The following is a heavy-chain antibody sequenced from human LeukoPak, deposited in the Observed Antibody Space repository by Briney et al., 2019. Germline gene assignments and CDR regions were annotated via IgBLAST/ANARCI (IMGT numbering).Heavy chain of an antibody. J-gene: IGHJ6*03. CDR2: IYTSGST. CDR1: GGSISSGSYY. CDR3: ARSKGNYDFWSGYPPYYYYYMDV. V-gene: IGHV4-61*02. Sequence: SETLSLTCTASGGSISSGSYYWSWIRQPAGKGLEWIGRIYTSGSTNYNPSLKSRVTISVDTSKNQFSLKLSSVTAADTAVYYCARSKGNYDFWSGYPPYYYYYMDVWGKGTTVTVSS. D-gene: IGHD3-3*01.